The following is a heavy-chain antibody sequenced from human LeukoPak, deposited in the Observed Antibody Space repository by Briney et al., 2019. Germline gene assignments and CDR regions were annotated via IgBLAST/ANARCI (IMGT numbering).Heavy chain of an antibody. V-gene: IGHV4-59*01. CDR1: GGSISGYY. CDR2: IHYSGKA. Sequence: SETLSLTCTVSGGSISGYYWTWTRQPPGKGREWIEQIHYSGKADYNPSLRSRITISVDTSKNQMFLKLSSLTAADTAVYYCARFRVDYDMGVWGQGTTVTVSS. CDR3: ARFRVDYDMGV. J-gene: IGHJ6*02.